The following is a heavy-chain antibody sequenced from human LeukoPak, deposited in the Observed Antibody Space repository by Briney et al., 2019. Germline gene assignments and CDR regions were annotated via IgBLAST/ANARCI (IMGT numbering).Heavy chain of an antibody. CDR2: IIPILGIA. CDR1: GGTFSSYA. CDR3: ARSGVDFWSGYYRLHSSDYYYYYGMDV. V-gene: IGHV1-69*04. J-gene: IGHJ6*02. Sequence: ASVKVSCKASGGTFSSYAISWVRQAPGQGLEWTGRIIPILGIANYAQKFQGRVTITADKSTSTAYMELSSLRSEDTAVYYCARSGVDFWSGYYRLHSSDYYYYYGMDVWGQGTTVTVSS. D-gene: IGHD3-3*01.